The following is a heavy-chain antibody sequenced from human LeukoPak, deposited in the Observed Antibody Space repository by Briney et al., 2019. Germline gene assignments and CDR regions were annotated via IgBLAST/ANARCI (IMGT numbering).Heavy chain of an antibody. CDR2: IIPIFGTA. CDR1: GGTFSSYT. D-gene: IGHD6-19*01. Sequence: SVKVSCKASGGTFSSYTISWVRQAPGQGLEWMGRIIPIFGTANYAQKFQGRVTITTDESTSTAYMELSSLRSEDTAVYYCAKPLIAVAGTSAFDIWGQGTMVTVSS. J-gene: IGHJ3*02. CDR3: AKPLIAVAGTSAFDI. V-gene: IGHV1-69*05.